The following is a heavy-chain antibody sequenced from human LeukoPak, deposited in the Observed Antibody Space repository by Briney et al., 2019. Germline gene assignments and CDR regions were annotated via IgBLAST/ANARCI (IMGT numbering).Heavy chain of an antibody. V-gene: IGHV4-30-4*01. D-gene: IGHD4-17*01. CDR3: AREVRTTVNPYYFDY. CDR2: IYYSGST. CDR1: GGSISSGDYY. Sequence: PSETLSLTCTVSGGSISSGDYYWSWIRQPPGKGLEWIGYIYYSGSTYYNPSLKSRVTISVDTSKNQFSLKLSSVTAADTAVYYCAREVRTTVNPYYFDYWGQGTLVTVSS. J-gene: IGHJ4*02.